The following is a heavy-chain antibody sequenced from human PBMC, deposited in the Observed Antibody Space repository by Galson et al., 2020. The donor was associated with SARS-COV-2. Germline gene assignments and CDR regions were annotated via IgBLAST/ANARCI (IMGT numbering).Heavy chain of an antibody. Sequence: SETLSLTCTVPGGPISSGDYYWSCIRQPPGKGLERIGYIYYSRRTYYNPSLKSRVTISVDTSKNQFSLKLSSVTAADTAVYYCASGMVRGVIFGYWGQGTLVTVSS. J-gene: IGHJ4*02. V-gene: IGHV4-30-4*08. CDR1: GGPISSGDYY. D-gene: IGHD3-10*01. CDR2: IYYSRRT. CDR3: ASGMVRGVIFGY.